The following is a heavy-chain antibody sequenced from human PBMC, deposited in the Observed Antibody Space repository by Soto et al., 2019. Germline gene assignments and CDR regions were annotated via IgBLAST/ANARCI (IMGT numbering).Heavy chain of an antibody. V-gene: IGHV4-61*01. D-gene: IGHD3-10*01. CDR1: GGSVSSGSYY. CDR2: IYYSGST. J-gene: IGHJ5*02. Sequence: SETLSLTCTVSGGSVSSGSYYWSWIRQPPGKGLEWIGYIYYSGSTNYNPSLKSRVTISVDTSKNQFSLKLSSVTAADTAVYYCARQRITMVRGVIITESYWFDPWGQGTLVTVSS. CDR3: ARQRITMVRGVIITESYWFDP.